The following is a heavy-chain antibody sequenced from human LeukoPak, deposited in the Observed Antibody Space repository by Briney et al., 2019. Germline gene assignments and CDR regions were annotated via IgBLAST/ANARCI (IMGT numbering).Heavy chain of an antibody. V-gene: IGHV4-39*07. D-gene: IGHD3-16*02. CDR3: ARESVNVWGSYRLNAFDI. Sequence: SETLSLTCTVSGGSISSSSYYWGWIRQPPGKGLEWIGSIYYSGSTYYNPSLKSRVTISVDTSKNQFSLKLSSVTAADTAVYYCARESVNVWGSYRLNAFDIWGQGTMVTVSS. CDR1: GGSISSSSYY. J-gene: IGHJ3*02. CDR2: IYYSGST.